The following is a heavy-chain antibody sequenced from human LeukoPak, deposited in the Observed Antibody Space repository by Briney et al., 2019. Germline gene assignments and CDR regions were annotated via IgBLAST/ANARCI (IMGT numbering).Heavy chain of an antibody. Sequence: GRSLRLSCAASGFTFSSYAMHWVRQAPGKGLEWVAVISYDGSNKYYADSVKGRFTISRDNSKNTLYLQMNSLRVEDTAVYYCARLSGSRRDFDYWGQGTLVTVSS. D-gene: IGHD1-26*01. CDR2: ISYDGSNK. J-gene: IGHJ4*02. CDR3: ARLSGSRRDFDY. CDR1: GFTFSSYA. V-gene: IGHV3-30-3*01.